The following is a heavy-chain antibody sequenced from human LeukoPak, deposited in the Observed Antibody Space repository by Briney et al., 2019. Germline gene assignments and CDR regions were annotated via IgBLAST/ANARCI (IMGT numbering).Heavy chain of an antibody. D-gene: IGHD6-13*01. V-gene: IGHV4-39*07. J-gene: IGHJ4*02. CDR3: AGESRRWVRV. CDR1: GGSISSSSYY. Sequence: SETLSLTCTVSGGSISSSSYYWGWIRQPPGKGLEWIGSIYYSGSTYYNPSLKSRVTISVDTSKDQFSLKLSSVTAADTAVYFCAGESRRWVRVGGQGTLVTVSS. CDR2: IYYSGST.